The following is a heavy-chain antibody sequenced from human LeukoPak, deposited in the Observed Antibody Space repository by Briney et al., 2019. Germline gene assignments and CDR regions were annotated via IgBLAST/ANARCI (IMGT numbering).Heavy chain of an antibody. CDR1: GFTFSSYW. J-gene: IGHJ4*02. Sequence: PGGSLRLSCAASGFTFSSYWINWVRQAPGKGLVWVSRINSDGSSTSYADSVKGRFTISRDNAKNTLYLQMSSLRAEDTAVYYCARDRVFYADYLYYFDYWGQGTLVTVSS. CDR3: ARDRVFYADYLYYFDY. V-gene: IGHV3-74*01. CDR2: INSDGSST. D-gene: IGHD4-17*01.